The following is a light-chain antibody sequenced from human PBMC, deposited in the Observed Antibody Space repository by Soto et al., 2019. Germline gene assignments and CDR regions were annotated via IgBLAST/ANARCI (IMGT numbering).Light chain of an antibody. V-gene: IGKV1-5*03. CDR1: QSISSW. J-gene: IGKJ2*01. Sequence: DIQMTQSPSTLSAYVGDRVTITCRASQSISSWLAWYQQKPGKAPKLLIYKASSLESGVPSRFSGSGSETEFTLDISSLQPDDFATYYCQKYNSYSRMYTFGQGTKLEIK. CDR2: KAS. CDR3: QKYNSYSRMYT.